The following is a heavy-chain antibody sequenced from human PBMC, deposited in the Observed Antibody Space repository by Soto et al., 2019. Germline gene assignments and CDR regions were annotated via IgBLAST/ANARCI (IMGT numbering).Heavy chain of an antibody. Sequence: QVQLVQSGAEVKKPGSSVKVSCKASGGTFSSYTISWVRQAPGQGLEWMGRIIPILGIANYAQKFQGRGTITADKSTSTAYMELSSLRAEDPAVYYCARGAGGYQFDYWGQGTLVTVS. J-gene: IGHJ4*02. CDR3: ARGAGGYQFDY. CDR2: IIPILGIA. V-gene: IGHV1-69*02. CDR1: GGTFSSYT. D-gene: IGHD5-18*01.